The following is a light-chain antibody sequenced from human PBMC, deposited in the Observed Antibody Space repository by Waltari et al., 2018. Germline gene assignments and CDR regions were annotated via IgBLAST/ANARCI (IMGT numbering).Light chain of an antibody. CDR1: QSVSHN. V-gene: IGKV3-15*01. CDR2: GVS. Sequence: EIVLTQSPATLPVSPGATATLPCRASQSVSHNLAWYQQISGQSPRLLLYGVSTRAVGVPERFIGIGSGTDFTLTITDLQSGDFAIYFCQPYYGWSRPFGQGPKV. CDR3: QPYYGWSRP. J-gene: IGKJ1*01.